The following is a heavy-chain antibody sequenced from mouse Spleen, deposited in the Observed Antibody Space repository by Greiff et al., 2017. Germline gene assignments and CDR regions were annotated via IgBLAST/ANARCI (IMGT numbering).Heavy chain of an antibody. V-gene: IGHV1-7*01. D-gene: IGHD4-1*01. J-gene: IGHJ2*01. CDR1: GYTFPNYW. CDR2: INPSSDYT. Sequence: QVQLQQSGAELAKPGASVQLSCKASGYTFPNYWMHWVKQRPGQGLEWIGYINPSSDYTKYNQKFKDKATLTADKSSNTAYMQLSSLTYEDSAVYYCARLGNWEVDYWGQGTTLTVSS. CDR3: ARLGNWEVDY.